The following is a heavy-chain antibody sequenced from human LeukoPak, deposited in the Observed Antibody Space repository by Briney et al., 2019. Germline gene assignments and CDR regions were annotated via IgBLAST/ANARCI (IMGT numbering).Heavy chain of an antibody. CDR1: GYTFTSYY. J-gene: IGHJ4*02. Sequence: ASVKVSCKASGYTFTSYYMHWVRQAPRQGLEWMGIINPSGGSTSYAQKFQGRVTMTRDTSTSTVYMELSSLRSEDTAVYYCARDYGDYFFDYWGQGTLVTVSS. V-gene: IGHV1-46*01. D-gene: IGHD4-17*01. CDR2: INPSGGST. CDR3: ARDYGDYFFDY.